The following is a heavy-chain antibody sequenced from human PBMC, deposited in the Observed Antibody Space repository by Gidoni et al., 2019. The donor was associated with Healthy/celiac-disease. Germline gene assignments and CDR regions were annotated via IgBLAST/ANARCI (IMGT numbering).Heavy chain of an antibody. J-gene: IGHJ6*02. D-gene: IGHD2-2*01. V-gene: IGHV3-13*05. CDR2: IGTAGDP. Sequence: EVQLVESGGGLVQPGGSLRLSCAASGFTFSRYDMHSVRQATGKGLEWVSAIGTAGDPYYPGSVKGRFTISRENAKNSLYLQMNSLRAGDTAVYYCARGRYCSSTSCPRLGYYYYYGMDVWGQGTTVTVSS. CDR1: GFTFSRYD. CDR3: ARGRYCSSTSCPRLGYYYYYGMDV.